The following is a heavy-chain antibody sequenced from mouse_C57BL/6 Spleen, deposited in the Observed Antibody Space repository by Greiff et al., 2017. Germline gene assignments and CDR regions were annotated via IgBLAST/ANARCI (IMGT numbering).Heavy chain of an antibody. V-gene: IGHV1-80*01. J-gene: IGHJ2*01. CDR3: ARGGRTHYFDY. CDR2: IYPGDGDT. D-gene: IGHD3-3*01. CDR1: GYAFSSYW. Sequence: VKLVESGAELVKPGASVKISCKASGYAFSSYWMNWVKQRPGKGLEWIGQIYPGDGDTNYNGKFKGQATLTADKSSSTAYMQLSSLTSEDSAVYFCARGGRTHYFDYWGQGTTLTVSS.